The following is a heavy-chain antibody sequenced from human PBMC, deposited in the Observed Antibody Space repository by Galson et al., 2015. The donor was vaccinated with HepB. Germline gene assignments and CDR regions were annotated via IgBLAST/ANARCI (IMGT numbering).Heavy chain of an antibody. Sequence: SLRLSCAASGFTFSTYTMNWVRQAPGKGLEWVSYISSSSSSIYYADSVKGRFTISRDNAKNSLYLQMNSLRDEDTAVYFCARDLTYGDYPYYYYYGMDVWGQGTTVTVSS. J-gene: IGHJ6*02. CDR2: ISSSSSSI. V-gene: IGHV3-48*02. CDR3: ARDLTYGDYPYYYYYGMDV. D-gene: IGHD4-17*01. CDR1: GFTFSTYT.